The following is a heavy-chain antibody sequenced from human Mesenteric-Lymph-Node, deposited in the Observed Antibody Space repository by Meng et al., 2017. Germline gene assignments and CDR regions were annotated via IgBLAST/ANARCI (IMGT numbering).Heavy chain of an antibody. Sequence: ASVKVSCKASDYTFTSYGISWVRQAPGQGLEWMGWISAYNGNTNYAQKLQGRVTMTTDTSTSTAYMELRSLRSDDTAVYYCARGNYDILTGYYPRFDIWGQGTMVTVSS. CDR3: ARGNYDILTGYYPRFDI. V-gene: IGHV1-18*01. CDR1: DYTFTSYG. D-gene: IGHD3-9*01. J-gene: IGHJ3*02. CDR2: ISAYNGNT.